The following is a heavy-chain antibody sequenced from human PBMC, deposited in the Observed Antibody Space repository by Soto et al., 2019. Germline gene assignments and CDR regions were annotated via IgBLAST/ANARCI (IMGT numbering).Heavy chain of an antibody. J-gene: IGHJ6*02. CDR1: GGTFNNYA. D-gene: IGHD4-4*01. V-gene: IGHV1-69*12. CDR3: ARVMTTVRSYYYFGLDV. Sequence: QVQLVQSGAEVKKPGSSVMVSCKASGGTFNNYAINWVRQAPGQGLEWMGRIIPIFGTANYAQNFQGRVTITADESTSTAYMELSSLRSEDTAVYYCARVMTTVRSYYYFGLDVWGQGTTVTVSS. CDR2: IIPIFGTA.